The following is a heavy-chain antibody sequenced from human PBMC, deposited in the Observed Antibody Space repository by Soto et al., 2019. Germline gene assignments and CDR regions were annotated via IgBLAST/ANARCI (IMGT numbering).Heavy chain of an antibody. V-gene: IGHV3-23*01. CDR1: GFTFSSYA. CDR3: AKVKPARGIAVAGSAVFDI. Sequence: HPGGSLRLSCAASGFTFSSYAMSWVRQAPGKGLEWASAISGSGGTIYYADSVRGRFTISRDNSKNTRHLQMNSLRAEDTAVYYCAKVKPARGIAVAGSAVFDIWGQGTMVTVSS. J-gene: IGHJ3*02. CDR2: ISGSGGTI. D-gene: IGHD6-19*01.